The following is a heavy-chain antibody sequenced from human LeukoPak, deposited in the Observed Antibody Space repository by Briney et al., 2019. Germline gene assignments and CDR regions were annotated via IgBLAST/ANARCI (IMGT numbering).Heavy chain of an antibody. CDR3: SRDDGPFGGVRFDH. CDR1: GYTFTAYG. CDR2: ISANNGNT. V-gene: IGHV1-18*01. D-gene: IGHD3-16*01. Sequence: ASVKVSFKASGYTFTAYGISWVRQATGQGLEWMGWISANNGNTNYAQKVQGRVTMTRDTSTSTAYMELRSLRYDDTAVYYCSRDDGPFGGVRFDHWGQGTLVTVSS. J-gene: IGHJ4*02.